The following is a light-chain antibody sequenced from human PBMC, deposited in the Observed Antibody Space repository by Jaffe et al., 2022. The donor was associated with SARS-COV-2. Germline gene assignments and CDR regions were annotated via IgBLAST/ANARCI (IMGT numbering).Light chain of an antibody. V-gene: IGLV7-46*01. CDR1: TGAVIGGHY. CDR2: DTS. CDR3: LLFYGDTWV. J-gene: IGLJ3*02. Sequence: QAVVTQEPSLTVSPGGTVTLTCGSSTGAVIGGHYSHWFQQKPGQAPRTLIHDTSNKHSWTPARFSGSLLGGKAALTLSGAQPEDEADYYCLLFYGDTWVFGGGTKLTVL.